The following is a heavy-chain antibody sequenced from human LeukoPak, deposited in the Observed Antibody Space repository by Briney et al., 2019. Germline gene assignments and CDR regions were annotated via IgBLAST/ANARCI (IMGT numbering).Heavy chain of an antibody. D-gene: IGHD3/OR15-3a*01. CDR3: FMFSRNMALGDH. CDR1: GLTFSDFW. V-gene: IGHV3-7*01. CDR2: IRQDGGDT. Sequence: GGSLRLSCAASGLTFSDFWMSWARQAPRRGLEWVANIRQDGGDTNYVDSVKGRFTISRDNAKNSVYLQMNSLRDEDTAVYYCFMFSRNMALGDHWGQGTLVTVSA. J-gene: IGHJ4*02.